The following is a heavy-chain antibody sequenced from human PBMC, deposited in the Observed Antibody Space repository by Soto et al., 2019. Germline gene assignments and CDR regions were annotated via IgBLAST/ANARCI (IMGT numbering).Heavy chain of an antibody. Sequence: QLQLQESGSGLVKPSQTLSLPCAVSGGSIIRDGYSWSWIRQPPGKGLQWIGHIYEGGNTYYTPSLESRVAIATDKSKNQFSLRLSSVTAADTAVYYCVRRSPEDAFDIWGQGTMVTVS. CDR1: GGSIIRDGYS. J-gene: IGHJ3*02. CDR3: VRRSPEDAFDI. CDR2: IYEGGNT. V-gene: IGHV4-30-2*01.